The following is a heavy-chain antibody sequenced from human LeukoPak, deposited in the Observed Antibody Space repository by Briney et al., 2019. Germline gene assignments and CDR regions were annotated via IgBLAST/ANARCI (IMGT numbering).Heavy chain of an antibody. J-gene: IGHJ4*02. CDR1: GYTFTSYA. D-gene: IGHD6-19*01. V-gene: IGHV1-3*01. Sequence: GASVKVSCKASGYTFTSYAMHWVRQAPGQRLEWMGWINAGNGNTKYSQKFQGRVTITRDTSASTAHMELSSLRSEDTAVYYCARRAVAAPPKYYFDYWGQGTLVTVSS. CDR2: INAGNGNT. CDR3: ARRAVAAPPKYYFDY.